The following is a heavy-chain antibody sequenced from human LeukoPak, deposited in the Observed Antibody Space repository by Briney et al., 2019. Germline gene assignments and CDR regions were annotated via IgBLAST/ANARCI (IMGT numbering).Heavy chain of an antibody. CDR3: ARDRGHFDY. CDR2: IYTGTTT. D-gene: IGHD3-10*01. J-gene: IGHJ4*02. Sequence: GGSVRLSCAASGLSVSRNYISWVRQAPGKGLEWVSFIYTGTTTFYADSVKGRFTISRDNSRNTVYLELNSLRVDDTAVYYCARDRGHFDYWGPGTLVTVSS. V-gene: IGHV3-53*01. CDR1: GLSVSRNY.